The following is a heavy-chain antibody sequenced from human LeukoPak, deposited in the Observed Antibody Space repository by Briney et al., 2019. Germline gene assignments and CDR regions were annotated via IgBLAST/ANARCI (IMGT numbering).Heavy chain of an antibody. CDR3: ARDRPHFDY. D-gene: IGHD6-6*01. CDR1: GFTFSSYA. CDR2: ISYDGSNK. J-gene: IGHJ4*02. V-gene: IGHV3-30-3*01. Sequence: PGGSLRLSCSASGFTFSSYAMHWVRQAPGKGLERVAVISYDGSNKYYADSVKGRFTISRDNSKNTLYLQMNSLRAEDTAVYYCARDRPHFDYWGQGTLVTVSS.